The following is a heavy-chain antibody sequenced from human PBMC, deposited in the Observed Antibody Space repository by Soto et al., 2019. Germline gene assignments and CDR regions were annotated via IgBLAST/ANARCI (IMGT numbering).Heavy chain of an antibody. V-gene: IGHV5-51*01. CDR3: ARHPHFSSASDRLDP. CDR2: IFPSDSDT. CDR1: GYSFTSNW. D-gene: IGHD6-6*01. Sequence: GESLKISCKASGYSFTSNWIAWVRQMPGKGLEWMGIIFPSDSDTRYSPSFQGQVTISADKSTSTAYLQWSSLKPSDTAIYYCARHPHFSSASDRLDPWGQGTLVTVSS. J-gene: IGHJ5*01.